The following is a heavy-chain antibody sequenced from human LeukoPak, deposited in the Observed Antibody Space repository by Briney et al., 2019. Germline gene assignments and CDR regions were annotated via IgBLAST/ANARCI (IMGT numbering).Heavy chain of an antibody. V-gene: IGHV4-31*03. CDR2: IYYSGST. CDR1: GGSISSGGYY. CDR3: ARGGYGDNYGMDV. D-gene: IGHD4-17*01. Sequence: SETLSLTCTVSGGSISSGGYYWSWIRQHPGKGLEWIGYIYYSGSTYYNPSLKSRVTISVDTSKSQFSLKLSSVTAADTAVYYCARGGYGDNYGMDVWGQGTTVTVSS. J-gene: IGHJ6*02.